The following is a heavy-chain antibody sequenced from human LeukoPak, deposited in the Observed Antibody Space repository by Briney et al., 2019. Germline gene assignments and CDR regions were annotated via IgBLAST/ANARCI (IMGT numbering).Heavy chain of an antibody. D-gene: IGHD6-19*01. CDR1: GGSISSFY. Sequence: SVTLSLTCTVSGGSISSFYWSWIRQPPGKGLEWIGFIYHSGSTNYNASLKSRVTISLDTSKNQFSLKLSSVTAADTAVYYCAKYGTGWYEGYFDYWGQGTLVTVSS. CDR3: AKYGTGWYEGYFDY. J-gene: IGHJ4*02. V-gene: IGHV4-59*13. CDR2: IYHSGST.